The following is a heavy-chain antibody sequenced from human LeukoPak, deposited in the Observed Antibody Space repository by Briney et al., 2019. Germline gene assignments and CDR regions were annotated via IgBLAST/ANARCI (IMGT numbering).Heavy chain of an antibody. D-gene: IGHD1-26*01. V-gene: IGHV3-49*04. Sequence: GGSLRLSCTASGFTFGDYAMSWVRQAPGKGLEWVGFIRSKAYGGTTEYAASVKGRFTISRDDSKSIAYLQMSSLKTEDTAVYYCTSQIVGATPIDYYYGMDVWGQGTTVTVSS. CDR1: GFTFGDYA. CDR2: IRSKAYGGTT. J-gene: IGHJ6*02. CDR3: TSQIVGATPIDYYYGMDV.